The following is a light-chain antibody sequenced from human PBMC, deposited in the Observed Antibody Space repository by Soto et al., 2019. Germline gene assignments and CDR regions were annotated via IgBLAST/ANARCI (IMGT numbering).Light chain of an antibody. J-gene: IGLJ1*01. Sequence: QLVLTQPPSVSGASGQRVTISCTGSSSNIGAGHDVHWYRQLPGTAPKLLIYGNNNRPSGVPDRFSGSKSGTSASLAITGLQAEDEADYYCQSYDSSLSGYVFATGTQLTVL. CDR3: QSYDSSLSGYV. CDR1: SSNIGAGHD. V-gene: IGLV1-40*01. CDR2: GNN.